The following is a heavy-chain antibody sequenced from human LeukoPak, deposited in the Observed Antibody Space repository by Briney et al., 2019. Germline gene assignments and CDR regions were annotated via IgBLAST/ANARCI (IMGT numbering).Heavy chain of an antibody. CDR3: ARGSRYDYVWGSYREHNFDY. V-gene: IGHV4-34*01. Sequence: SETLSLTCAVYGGSFSGYYWSWIRQPPGKGLEWIGEINHSGSTNYNPSLKSRFTISVDTSKNQFPLKLSSVTAADTAVYYCARGSRYDYVWGSYREHNFDYWGQGTLVTVSS. CDR1: GGSFSGYY. D-gene: IGHD3-16*02. CDR2: INHSGST. J-gene: IGHJ4*02.